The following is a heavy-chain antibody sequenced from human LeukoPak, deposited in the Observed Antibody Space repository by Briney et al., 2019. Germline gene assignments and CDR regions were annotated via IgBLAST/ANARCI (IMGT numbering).Heavy chain of an antibody. CDR1: GFTFDDYA. Sequence: GGSLRLSCAASGFTFDDYAMHWVRQAPGKGLEWVSLISGDGGTTYSADSVKGRFTISRDNSKNSLYLQMNSLRTEDTALYYCARPLPEYFDYWGQGTLVTVSS. CDR3: ARPLPEYFDY. J-gene: IGHJ4*02. CDR2: ISGDGGTT. V-gene: IGHV3-43*02.